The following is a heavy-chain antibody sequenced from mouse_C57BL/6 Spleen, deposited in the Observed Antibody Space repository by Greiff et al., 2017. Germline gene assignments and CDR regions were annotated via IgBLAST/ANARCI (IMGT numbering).Heavy chain of an antibody. CDR1: GYTFTSYT. D-gene: IGHD2-1*01. CDR3: ARDGNYEVTFAY. Sequence: VQLHQSGAELARPGASVKMSCKASGYTFTSYTMHWVKQRPGQGLEWIGYINPSSGYTKYNQKFKDKATLTADKSSSTAYMQLSSLTSEYSAVYYCARDGNYEVTFAYWGQGTLGTVSA. V-gene: IGHV1-4*01. J-gene: IGHJ3*01. CDR2: INPSSGYT.